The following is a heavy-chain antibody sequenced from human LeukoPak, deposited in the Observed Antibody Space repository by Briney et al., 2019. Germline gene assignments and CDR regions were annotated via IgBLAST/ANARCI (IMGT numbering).Heavy chain of an antibody. V-gene: IGHV4-39*01. J-gene: IGHJ4*02. CDR3: ASYYNVVFDY. CDR1: GGSISSSSYY. CDR2: IYYSGST. D-gene: IGHD3-10*01. Sequence: SETLSLTCTVSGGSISSSSYYWGWIRPPPGKGLEWIGSIYYSGSTYYNPSLKSRVTISVDTSKNQFSLKLSSVTAADTAVYYCASYYNVVFDYWGQGTLVTVPS.